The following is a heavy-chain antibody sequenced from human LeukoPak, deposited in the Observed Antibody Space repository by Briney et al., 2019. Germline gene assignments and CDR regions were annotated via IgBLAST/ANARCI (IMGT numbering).Heavy chain of an antibody. CDR1: GYTFTSYA. CDR2: INTNTGNP. CDR3: ARGCSGGSCYPRYYYGMDV. V-gene: IGHV7-4-1*01. D-gene: IGHD2-15*01. J-gene: IGHJ6*04. Sequence: ASVKVSCKASGYTFTSYAMNWVRQAPGQGLEWMGWINTNTGNPTYAQGFTGRFVFSLDTSVSTAYLQICSLKAEDTAVYYCARGCSGGSCYPRYYYGMDVWGKGTTVTVSS.